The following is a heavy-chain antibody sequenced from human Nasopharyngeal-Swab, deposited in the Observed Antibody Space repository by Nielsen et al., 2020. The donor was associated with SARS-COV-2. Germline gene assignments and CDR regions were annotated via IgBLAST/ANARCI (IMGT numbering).Heavy chain of an antibody. CDR1: GFTFSNAW. CDR2: IKSKTDGGTT. CDR3: TTLDTVVVPAATRGWFDP. J-gene: IGHJ5*02. D-gene: IGHD2-2*01. V-gene: IGHV3-15*01. Sequence: ETLSLTCAASGFTFSNAWMSWVRQAPGKGLEWAGRIKSKTDGGTTDYAAPVKGRFTISRDDSKNTLYLQMNSLKTEDTAVYYCTTLDTVVVPAATRGWFDPWGQGTLVTVSS.